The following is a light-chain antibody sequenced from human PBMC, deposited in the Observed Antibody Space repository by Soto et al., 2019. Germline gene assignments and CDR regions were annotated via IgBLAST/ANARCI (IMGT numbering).Light chain of an antibody. CDR3: QQYNNWRLT. J-gene: IGKJ1*01. Sequence: EIVMTQSPATLSVSPGERATLSCRASQSVSSNLAWYQQKPGQAPRLLICGASTRATGIPARFSGSGSGTEFTLSLSSVQSEDFAVYYCQQYNNWRLTFGQGTKVEIK. CDR1: QSVSSN. V-gene: IGKV3-15*01. CDR2: GAS.